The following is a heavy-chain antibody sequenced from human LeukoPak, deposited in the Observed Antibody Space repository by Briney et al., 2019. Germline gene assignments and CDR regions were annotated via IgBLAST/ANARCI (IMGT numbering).Heavy chain of an antibody. CDR1: GYTFTSYD. CDR2: TNPNSGNT. Sequence: ASVKVSCKASGYTFTSYDINWVRQATGQGLEWMGWTNPNSGNTGYAQKFQGRVTMTRNTSISTAYMELSSLRSEDTDVYYCASRAPSGYFDWLLYYGGTIDYYYGMDVWGQGTTVTVSS. J-gene: IGHJ6*02. D-gene: IGHD3-9*01. CDR3: ASRAPSGYFDWLLYYGGTIDYYYGMDV. V-gene: IGHV1-8*01.